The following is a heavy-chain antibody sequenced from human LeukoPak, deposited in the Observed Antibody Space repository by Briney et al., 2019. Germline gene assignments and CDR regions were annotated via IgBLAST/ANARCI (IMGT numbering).Heavy chain of an antibody. J-gene: IGHJ4*02. CDR3: ARGYGRYFDY. CDR1: GGSFSNFY. CDR2: INHSGRT. V-gene: IGHV4-34*01. D-gene: IGHD3-10*01. Sequence: SETLSLTCAVFGGSFSNFYWTWIRQPPGKGLEWIGEINHSGRTNYNPSLKSRVTISVDTSKNQFSLKLSSVTAADTAVYYCARGYGRYFDYWGQGTLVTVSS.